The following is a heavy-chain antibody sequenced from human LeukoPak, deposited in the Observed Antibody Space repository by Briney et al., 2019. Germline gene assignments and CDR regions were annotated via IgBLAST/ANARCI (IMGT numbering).Heavy chain of an antibody. J-gene: IGHJ4*02. CDR3: ARGGETSNWYPGYFDY. CDR2: IKQDGTEK. Sequence: GGSLRLSCAASGFSFRTYWMNWVRQAPGKGLEWVANIKQDGTEKYYVDSVKGRFTISRDNAKNSLSLQMNSLRAEDTAVYYCARGGETSNWYPGYFDYWGQGALVTVSS. CDR1: GFSFRTYW. V-gene: IGHV3-7*02. D-gene: IGHD6-13*01.